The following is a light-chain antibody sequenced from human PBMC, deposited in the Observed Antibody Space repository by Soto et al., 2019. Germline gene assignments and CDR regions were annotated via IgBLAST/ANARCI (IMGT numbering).Light chain of an antibody. CDR2: HVS. J-gene: IGLJ2*01. CDR1: SSDVGAYNY. V-gene: IGLV2-14*01. Sequence: QSVLTQPASVSGSPGQSITISCTGTSSDVGAYNYVSWYQQHPGKAPKLIIYHVSYRPSGVSNRFSGSKSGNTASLTISGLQAEDEADYYCSSYTGSSIVPFGGRTKLTVL. CDR3: SSYTGSSIVP.